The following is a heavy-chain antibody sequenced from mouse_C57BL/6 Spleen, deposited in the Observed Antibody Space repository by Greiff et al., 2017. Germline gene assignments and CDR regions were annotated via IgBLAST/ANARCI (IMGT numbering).Heavy chain of an antibody. V-gene: IGHV5-6*01. CDR2: ISSGGSYT. J-gene: IGHJ2*01. CDR3: ARQIYYDYLYYFDY. D-gene: IGHD2-4*01. Sequence: EVQVVESGGDLVKPGGSLKLSCAASGFTFSSYGMSWVRQTPDKRLEWVATISSGGSYTYYPDSVKGRFTISRDNAKNTLYLQMSSLKSEDTAMYYCARQIYYDYLYYFDYWGQGTTLTVSS. CDR1: GFTFSSYG.